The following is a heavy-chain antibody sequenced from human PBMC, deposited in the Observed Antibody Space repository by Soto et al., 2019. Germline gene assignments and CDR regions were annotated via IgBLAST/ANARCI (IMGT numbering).Heavy chain of an antibody. V-gene: IGHV3-30*03. Sequence: QVLLVESGGGVVQPGGSLRLSCAASGFTFSASVMHWVRQALGKGLEWMAILSYGAKNKYYADSVKGRFTISRDISESTLYLQMDSLRTEDTAVYYCVREEFEDGRGHFTNWGQGTLVSVSS. CDR1: GFTFSASV. CDR3: VREEFEDGRGHFTN. J-gene: IGHJ4*02. CDR2: LSYGAKNK. D-gene: IGHD3-3*01.